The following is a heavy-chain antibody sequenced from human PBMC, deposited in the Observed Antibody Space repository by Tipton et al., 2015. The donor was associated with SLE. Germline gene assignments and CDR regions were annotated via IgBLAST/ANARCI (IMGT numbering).Heavy chain of an antibody. CDR3: ARVGSDEYSFSHYYYMDV. J-gene: IGHJ6*03. D-gene: IGHD2-21*01. CDR2: INHSGST. CDR1: GGSFSGYY. V-gene: IGHV4-34*01. Sequence: TLSLTCAVYGGSFSGYYWSWIRQPPGKGLEWIGEINHSGSTTYNPSLKCRVTISVDTSKNQFSRKLSSVTAADTAVYYCARVGSDEYSFSHYYYMDVWGKGTTVTVSS.